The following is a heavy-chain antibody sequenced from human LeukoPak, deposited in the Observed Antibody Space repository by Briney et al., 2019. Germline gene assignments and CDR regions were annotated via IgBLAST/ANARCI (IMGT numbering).Heavy chain of an antibody. CDR1: GGSISSGGYY. Sequence: PSQTLSLTCTVSGGSISSGGYYWSWIRQPPGKGLEWIGYIYHSGSTYYNPSLKSRVTISVDRSKNQFSLKLSSVTAADTAVYYCMGIVVVPAAILFDPWGQGTLVTVSS. CDR3: MGIVVVPAAILFDP. J-gene: IGHJ5*02. CDR2: IYHSGST. V-gene: IGHV4-30-2*01. D-gene: IGHD2-2*01.